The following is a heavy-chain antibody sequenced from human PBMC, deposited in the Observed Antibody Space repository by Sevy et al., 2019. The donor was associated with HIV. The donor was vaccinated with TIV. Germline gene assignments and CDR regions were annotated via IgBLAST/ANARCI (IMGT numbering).Heavy chain of an antibody. V-gene: IGHV3-30*18. CDR2: ISYDGSNK. D-gene: IGHD1-1*01. CDR1: GFTFSSYG. Sequence: GGSLRLSCAASGFTFSSYGMHWVRQAPGKGLEWVAVISYDGSNKYYADSVKGRFTISRDNSKNTLYLQMNSLRAEDTAVYYCAKDALITWKYFDYWGQGTLVTVSS. J-gene: IGHJ4*02. CDR3: AKDALITWKYFDY.